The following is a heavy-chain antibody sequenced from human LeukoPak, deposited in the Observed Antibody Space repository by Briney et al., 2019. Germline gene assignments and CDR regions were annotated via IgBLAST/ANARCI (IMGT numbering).Heavy chain of an antibody. Sequence: TGGSLRPSCAASGFMFSTYGMHWVRQAPGKGLEWVAVIWNDGSNKYHADSVKGRFTISRDNSKNTLYLQMNSLRAEDTAVYYCAGPVRGIIDYGMDVWAKGPRSPSPQ. V-gene: IGHV3-30*02. CDR2: IWNDGSNK. CDR3: AGPVRGIIDYGMDV. J-gene: IGHJ6*04. CDR1: GFMFSTYG. D-gene: IGHD3-10*02.